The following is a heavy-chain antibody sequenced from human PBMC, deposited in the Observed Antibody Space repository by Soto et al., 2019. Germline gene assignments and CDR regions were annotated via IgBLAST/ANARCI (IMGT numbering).Heavy chain of an antibody. J-gene: IGHJ4*02. V-gene: IGHV3-30-3*01. CDR3: ARPTVTTQIDY. CDR1: GFTFSSFS. CDR2: ISYDGTSK. D-gene: IGHD4-17*01. Sequence: ESGGGVVHPGRSLRLSCAASGFTFSSFSLHWVRQAPGKGLEWVADISYDGTSKYYADSVKGRFTISRDNSKNTLYLQMNSLRAEDTAVYYCARPTVTTQIDYWGQGTLVTVSS.